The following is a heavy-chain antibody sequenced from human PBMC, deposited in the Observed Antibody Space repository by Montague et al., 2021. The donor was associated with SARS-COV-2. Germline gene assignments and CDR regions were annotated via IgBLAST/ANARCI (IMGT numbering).Heavy chain of an antibody. CDR2: ISGSGGTT. CDR3: AKEGGDYYASGSYYTRLGWFDS. V-gene: IGHV3-23*01. J-gene: IGHJ5*01. Sequence: SLRLSCAASGFSFSNYAMNWVRQAPGRGLEWVSSISGSGGTTYYADSVEGRFMISRDNSKNTLYLQMNSLRAEDTAVYYCAKEGGDYYASGSYYTRLGWFDSWGQGTLVTVSS. CDR1: GFSFSNYA. D-gene: IGHD3-10*01.